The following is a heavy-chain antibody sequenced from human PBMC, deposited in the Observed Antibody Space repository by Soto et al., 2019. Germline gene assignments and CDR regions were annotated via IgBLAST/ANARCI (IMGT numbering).Heavy chain of an antibody. CDR3: ARRRVVGTPTGVYFDY. CDR2: IIPIFGTT. CDR1: GGIFSSYA. D-gene: IGHD1-26*01. Sequence: QVQLVQSGAEVKKPGFSVKVSCKASGGIFSSYAISWVRQAPGQGLECMGGIIPIFGTTDYEQKFQGRVRVTADESTSTAYMELRGLRSEDTAVYYCARRRVVGTPTGVYFDYWGQGTLVTVSS. V-gene: IGHV1-69*01. J-gene: IGHJ4*02.